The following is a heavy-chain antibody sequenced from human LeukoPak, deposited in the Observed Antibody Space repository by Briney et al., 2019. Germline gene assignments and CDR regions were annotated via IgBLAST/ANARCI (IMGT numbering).Heavy chain of an antibody. J-gene: IGHJ4*02. CDR3: ATWDNSGYFFTY. V-gene: IGHV5-51*01. D-gene: IGHD3-22*01. CDR1: GYSFSTYW. Sequence: GESLKISCKSSGYSFSTYWIGWVRQMPGKGLEWMGLMYPDDSDIKYSPSFEGQVTISADKSISTAYLQWSSLKASDTAMYYCATWDNSGYFFTYWGQGTLVTVSS. CDR2: MYPDDSDI.